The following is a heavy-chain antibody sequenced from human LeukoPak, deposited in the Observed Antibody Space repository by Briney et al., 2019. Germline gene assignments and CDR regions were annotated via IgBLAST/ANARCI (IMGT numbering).Heavy chain of an antibody. CDR3: ARVYYYDSSGSPNWFAP. D-gene: IGHD3-22*01. Sequence: GASVKVSCKASGYTFTNYDINWVRQATGQGLEWMGWMNPNSGNTGYAQKFQGRVTMTRNTSIGTAYMELSSLRSEDTAVYYCARVYYYDSSGSPNWFAPWGQGTLVTVSS. CDR1: GYTFTNYD. J-gene: IGHJ5*02. V-gene: IGHV1-8*01. CDR2: MNPNSGNT.